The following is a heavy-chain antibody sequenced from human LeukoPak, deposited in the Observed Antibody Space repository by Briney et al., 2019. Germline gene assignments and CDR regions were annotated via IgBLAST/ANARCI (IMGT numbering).Heavy chain of an antibody. CDR1: GFTFSSYG. CDR2: IWYDGSNK. V-gene: IGHV3-33*06. CDR3: AKTRAYYYYYMDV. Sequence: GRSLRLSCAASGFTFSSYGMHWVRQAPGKGLEWVAVIWYDGSNKYYADSVKGRLTISRDNSKNTLYLQMNSLRAEDTAVYYCAKTRAYYYYYMDVWGKGTTVTVSS. J-gene: IGHJ6*03.